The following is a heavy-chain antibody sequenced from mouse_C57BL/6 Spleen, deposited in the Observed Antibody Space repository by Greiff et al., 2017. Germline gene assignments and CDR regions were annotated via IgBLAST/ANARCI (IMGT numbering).Heavy chain of an antibody. D-gene: IGHD2-4*01. CDR1: GYTFTSYT. CDR2: INPRSGYT. J-gene: IGHJ3*01. V-gene: IGHV1-4*01. CDR3: AIGTIYYDYAY. Sequence: QVQLQQSGAELARPGASVKMSCKASGYTFTSYTMHWVKQRPGQGLEWIGYINPRSGYTKYNQKFKDKATLTADKSSSTAYMQLSSLTSEDSAVYYCAIGTIYYDYAYWGQGTLVTVSA.